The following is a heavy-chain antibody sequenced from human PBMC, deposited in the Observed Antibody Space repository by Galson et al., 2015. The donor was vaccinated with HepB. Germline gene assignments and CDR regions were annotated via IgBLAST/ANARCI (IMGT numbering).Heavy chain of an antibody. J-gene: IGHJ2*01. CDR3: ARDHRACSSTSCYDYWYFDL. Sequence: LRLSCAASGFTFSSYWMSWVRQAPGKGLEWVANIKQDGSEKYYVDSVKGRFTISRDNAKNSLYLQMNSLRAEDTAVYYCARDHRACSSTSCYDYWYFDLWGRGTLVTVSS. CDR1: GFTFSSYW. V-gene: IGHV3-7*03. CDR2: IKQDGSEK. D-gene: IGHD2-2*01.